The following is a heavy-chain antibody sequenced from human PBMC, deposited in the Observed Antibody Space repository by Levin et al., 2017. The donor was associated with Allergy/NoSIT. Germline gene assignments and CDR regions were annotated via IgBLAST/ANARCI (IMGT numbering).Heavy chain of an antibody. Sequence: SGPTLVKPTQTLTLTCTVSGFSVSTSGVGVGWIRQPPGKALEWLALIFWDDDKRYSASLKSRLTITKDTSKNHVVLTMTNMDPGDTATYYCARRVYDTAEYFQHWGQGTLVTVSS. CDR3: ARRVYDTAEYFQH. V-gene: IGHV2-5*02. CDR2: IFWDDDK. J-gene: IGHJ1*01. CDR1: GFSVSTSGVG. D-gene: IGHD6-13*01.